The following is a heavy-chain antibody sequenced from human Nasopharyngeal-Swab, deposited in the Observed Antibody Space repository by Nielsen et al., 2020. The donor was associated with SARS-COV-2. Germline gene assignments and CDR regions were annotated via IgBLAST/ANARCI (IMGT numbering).Heavy chain of an antibody. CDR1: GFTFSSYS. Sequence: GGSLRLSCAASGFTFSSYSMNWVRQAPGKGLEWVSSVSTSGTYIYYADSVKGRFTISRDNSRKTLYLQMNSLRAEDTAVYHCAKANTRDFDYWGQGTLVTVSS. CDR3: AKANTRDFDY. CDR2: VSTSGTYI. J-gene: IGHJ4*02. V-gene: IGHV3-21*04.